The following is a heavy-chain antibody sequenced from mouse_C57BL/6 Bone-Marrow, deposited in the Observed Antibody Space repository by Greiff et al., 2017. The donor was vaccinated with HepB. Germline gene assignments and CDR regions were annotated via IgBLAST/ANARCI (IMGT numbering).Heavy chain of an antibody. CDR2: IYPGDGDT. Sequence: VQLQQSGAELVKPGASVKISCKASGYAFSSYWMNWVKQRPGKGLEWIGQIYPGDGDTNYNGKFKGKATLTADKSSSTAYMQLSSLTSEDSAVYFGARGTVVAHWYFDVWGTGTTVTVSS. CDR3: ARGTVVAHWYFDV. D-gene: IGHD1-1*01. V-gene: IGHV1-80*01. CDR1: GYAFSSYW. J-gene: IGHJ1*03.